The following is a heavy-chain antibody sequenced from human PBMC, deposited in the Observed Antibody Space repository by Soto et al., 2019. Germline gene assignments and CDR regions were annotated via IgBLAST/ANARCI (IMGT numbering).Heavy chain of an antibody. V-gene: IGHV4-39*01. D-gene: IGHD6-19*01. CDR3: ARHAVHSSGFTEY. CDR1: GGSISSSSYY. CDR2: IYYSGST. Sequence: QLQLQESGPGLVKPSETLSLTCTVSGGSISSSSYYWGWIRQPPGKGLEWIGSIYYSGSTYYNPSLKSRVTISVNTAKNQFSLMLSSVTAADTGVYYCARHAVHSSGFTEYWGQGTLVTVSS. J-gene: IGHJ4*02.